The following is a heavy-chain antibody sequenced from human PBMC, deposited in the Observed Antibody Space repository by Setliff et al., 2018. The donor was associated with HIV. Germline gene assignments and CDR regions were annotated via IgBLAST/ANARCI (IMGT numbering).Heavy chain of an antibody. CDR2: IYSTGHT. CDR3: ARDRALRFSKSPSFNYFDV. J-gene: IGHJ4*02. Sequence: SETLSLTCTVSGGSISSSSYYWGWIRQSPGKGLEWIGSIYSTGHTYYNPSHKRRLTMSVDTAKNRFSLKLTSVTAADTAVYYCARDRALRFSKSPSFNYFDVWGQGALVTVSS. CDR1: GGSISSSSYY. V-gene: IGHV4-39*07. D-gene: IGHD3-10*01.